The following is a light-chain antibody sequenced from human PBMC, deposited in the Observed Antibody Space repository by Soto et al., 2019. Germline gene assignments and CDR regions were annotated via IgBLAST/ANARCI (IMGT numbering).Light chain of an antibody. J-gene: IGLJ3*02. CDR3: AAWDARLNGVV. CDR1: SSNIGTNT. Sequence: QSVLTQPPSTSGTPGQRATISCSGSSSNIGTNTVNWYHQVPGTAPKLLIYSNDQRPSGVPDRFSGSKSGTSVSLAISGLQSEDEADYFCAAWDARLNGVVFGGGTKLTVL. CDR2: SND. V-gene: IGLV1-44*01.